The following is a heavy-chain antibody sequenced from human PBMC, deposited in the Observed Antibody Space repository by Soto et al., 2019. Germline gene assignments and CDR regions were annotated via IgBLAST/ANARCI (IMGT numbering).Heavy chain of an antibody. CDR3: AKDPEYRSSGWYPFDY. CDR2: ISDSGGST. Sequence: GGSLRLSCAASGFTFRSYAMSWVRQAPGKGLEWVSAISDSGGSTYYADSVKGRFTISRDNSKNMVYLQMNSLRADDTAVYYCAKDPEYRSSGWYPFDYWGQGTLVTVSS. J-gene: IGHJ4*02. V-gene: IGHV3-23*01. CDR1: GFTFRSYA. D-gene: IGHD6-19*01.